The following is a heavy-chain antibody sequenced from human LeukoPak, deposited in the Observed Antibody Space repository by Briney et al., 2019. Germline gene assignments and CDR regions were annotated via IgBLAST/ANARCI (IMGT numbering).Heavy chain of an antibody. CDR3: AREPPMGRYYHGMHV. CDR2: ISSSSSYI. Sequence: PGGSLRLSCAASVFTFSSYSMNWVRQAPGKGLEWVSSISSSSSYIYYADSVKGRFTISRDNAKNSLYLQMNSLRAEDTAVYYCAREPPMGRYYHGMHVWGQGTTVTVSS. J-gene: IGHJ6*02. V-gene: IGHV3-21*01. CDR1: VFTFSSYS. D-gene: IGHD3-10*01.